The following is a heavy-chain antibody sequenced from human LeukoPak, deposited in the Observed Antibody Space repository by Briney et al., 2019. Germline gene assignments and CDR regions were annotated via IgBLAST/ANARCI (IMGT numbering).Heavy chain of an antibody. Sequence: PGGSLRLSCAASGFTFNNYALAWVRQTPEKGLECVSAISGDGVSPYYVDSVRGRFTISRDNSKNTLYLQMNSLRAEDTAVYYCAKEGSYDFWSGLDYWGQGTLVTVSS. V-gene: IGHV3-23*01. CDR3: AKEGSYDFWSGLDY. CDR2: ISGDGVSP. CDR1: GFTFNNYA. J-gene: IGHJ4*02. D-gene: IGHD3-3*01.